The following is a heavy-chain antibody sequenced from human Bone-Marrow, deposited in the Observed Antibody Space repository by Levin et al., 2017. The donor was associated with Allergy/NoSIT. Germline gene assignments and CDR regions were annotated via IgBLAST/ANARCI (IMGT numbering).Heavy chain of an antibody. CDR1: GGSISSSY. CDR3: ARGPNGAIVVVVAATNPHYYYGMDV. D-gene: IGHD2-15*01. V-gene: IGHV4-4*07. J-gene: IGHJ6*02. CDR2: IYTSGST. Sequence: SQTLSLTCTVSGGSISSSYWSWIRQPAGKGLEWIGRIYTSGSTNYNPSLKSRVTMSVDTSKNQFSLKLSSVTAADTAVYYCARGPNGAIVVVVAATNPHYYYGMDVWGQGTTVTVSS.